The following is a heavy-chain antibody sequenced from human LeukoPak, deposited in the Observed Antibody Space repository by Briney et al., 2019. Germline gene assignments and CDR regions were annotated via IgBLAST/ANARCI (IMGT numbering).Heavy chain of an antibody. V-gene: IGHV1-2*02. CDR1: GYTFTCYY. CDR2: INPNSGGT. Sequence: ASVKVSCKASGYTFTCYYMHWVRQAPGQGLEWVGWINPNSGGTNYAQKFQGRVTMTRDTSISTAYMEVSRLTSDDTAVYYCARSETGTTLYYYYMDVWGTGTTVTVSS. CDR3: ARSETGTTLYYYYMDV. D-gene: IGHD1-1*01. J-gene: IGHJ6*03.